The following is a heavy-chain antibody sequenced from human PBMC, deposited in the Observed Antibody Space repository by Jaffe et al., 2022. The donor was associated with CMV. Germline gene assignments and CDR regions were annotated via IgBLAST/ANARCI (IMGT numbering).Heavy chain of an antibody. CDR2: ISGSGGST. CDR3: AKESQWSYGDYKERFFDY. J-gene: IGHJ4*02. CDR1: GFTFSSYA. V-gene: IGHV3-23*04. Sequence: EVQLVESGGGLVQPGGSLRLSCAASGFTFSSYAMSWVRQAPGKGLEWVSAISGSGGSTYYADSVKGRFTISRDNSKNTLYLQMNSLRAEDTAVYYCAKESQWSYGDYKERFFDYWGQGTLVTVSS. D-gene: IGHD4-17*01.